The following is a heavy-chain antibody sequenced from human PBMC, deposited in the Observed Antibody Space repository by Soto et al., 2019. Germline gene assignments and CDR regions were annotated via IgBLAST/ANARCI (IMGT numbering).Heavy chain of an antibody. CDR3: AHRIKAGDVFGSPIFDF. Sequence: QITLKESGPTLVEPTQTVTLTCTFSGFSLSTRGGGVGWIRQPPGKALEWLALLYWSDTKYYTPSLRSRLTITKDTSKIQVVLKMTHVDPVDTGTYYCAHRIKAGDVFGSPIFDFWGQGALVTVSS. J-gene: IGHJ4*02. D-gene: IGHD3-16*01. CDR2: LYWSDTK. CDR1: GFSLSTRGGG. V-gene: IGHV2-5*01.